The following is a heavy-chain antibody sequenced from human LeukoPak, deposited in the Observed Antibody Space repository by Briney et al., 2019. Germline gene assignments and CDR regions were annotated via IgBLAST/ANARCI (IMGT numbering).Heavy chain of an antibody. CDR1: GFTVSSNY. CDR3: AGDCGGDCSDAFDI. CDR2: IYSGGST. J-gene: IGHJ3*02. Sequence: GGSLRLSCAASGFTVSSNYMSWVRQAPGKGLEWVPVIYSGGSTYYADSVMGRFTISSDNSKNTLYFQMNSLRAEDTAVYYCAGDCGGDCSDAFDIWGQGTMVTVSS. D-gene: IGHD2-21*02. V-gene: IGHV3-53*01.